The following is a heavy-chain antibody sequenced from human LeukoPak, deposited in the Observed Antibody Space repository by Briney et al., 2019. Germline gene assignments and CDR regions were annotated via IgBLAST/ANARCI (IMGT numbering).Heavy chain of an antibody. CDR2: INPNSGGT. CDR1: GYTFTGYY. Sequence: ASVKVSCKASGYTFTGYYMHWVRQAPGQGLEWMGWINPNSGGTNYAQKFQGWVTMTRDTSISTAYMELSRLRSDDTAVYYCARVSSGWSRGDFDYWGQGTLVTVSS. CDR3: ARVSSGWSRGDFDY. D-gene: IGHD6-19*01. V-gene: IGHV1-2*04. J-gene: IGHJ4*02.